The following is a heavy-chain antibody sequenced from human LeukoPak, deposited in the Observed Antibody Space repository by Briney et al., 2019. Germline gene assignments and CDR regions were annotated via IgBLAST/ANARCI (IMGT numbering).Heavy chain of an antibody. V-gene: IGHV3-33*01. J-gene: IGHJ6*02. Sequence: GGSLRLSCAASGFTFSSYGMHWVRQAPGKGLERVAVIWYDGSNKYYADSVKGRFTISRDNSKNTLYLQMNSLRAEDTAVYYCARDLRDSSGYPYYYYYGMDVWGQGTTVTVSS. CDR2: IWYDGSNK. CDR1: GFTFSSYG. D-gene: IGHD3-22*01. CDR3: ARDLRDSSGYPYYYYYGMDV.